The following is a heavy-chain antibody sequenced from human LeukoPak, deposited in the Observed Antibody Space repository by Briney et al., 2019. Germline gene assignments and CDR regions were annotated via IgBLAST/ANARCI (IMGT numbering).Heavy chain of an antibody. CDR3: ARGHYGLDV. Sequence: GGSLRLSCVASGFTFSNYWMAWVRQAPGKGLEWVANIKQDDSKIYYVDSVKGRFTISRDNAKNLLHLQMDSLRVEDTGEYYCARGHYGLDVWGQGTSVTVSS. J-gene: IGHJ6*02. CDR2: IKQDDSKI. V-gene: IGHV3-7*03. CDR1: GFTFSNYW.